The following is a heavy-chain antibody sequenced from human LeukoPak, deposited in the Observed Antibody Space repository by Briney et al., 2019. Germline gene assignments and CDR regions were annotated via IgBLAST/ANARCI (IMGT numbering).Heavy chain of an antibody. J-gene: IGHJ4*02. CDR1: GGSISSYY. V-gene: IGHV4-59*08. CDR3: AIHPIAAAGIDY. D-gene: IGHD6-13*01. Sequence: SETLSLTCTVSGGSISSYYWSWIRQPPGKGLEWIGYIYYSGSTNYNPSLKSRVTISVDSSKNQFSLKLSSVTAADTAVYYCAIHPIAAAGIDYWGQGTLVTVSS. CDR2: IYYSGST.